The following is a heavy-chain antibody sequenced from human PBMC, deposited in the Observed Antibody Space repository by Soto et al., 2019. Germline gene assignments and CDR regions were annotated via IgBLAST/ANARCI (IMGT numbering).Heavy chain of an antibody. J-gene: IGHJ6*02. V-gene: IGHV4-59*02. CDR3: ERANPGKYYYYALDV. CDR2: IFPSEAP. CDR1: DGSVSSSY. Sequence: SETLSLTCTVSDGSVSSSYWSWLRQPPGKGLEWLGYIFPSEAPTFNPSLKSRLTMSIDPTKKQLSLSLTSVTTADTAVYYCERANPGKYYYYALDVWGPGTSVTVSS.